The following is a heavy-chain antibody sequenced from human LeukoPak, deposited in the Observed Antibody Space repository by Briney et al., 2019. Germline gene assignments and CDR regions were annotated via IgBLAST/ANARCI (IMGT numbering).Heavy chain of an antibody. J-gene: IGHJ6*03. Sequence: ASVKVSCKAFGDTFSNYAISWVRQAPGQGLEWMGGIIPVFGTTNYEPNFQGRVTITADESTATAYMELRSLRSEDTAVYYCARLEEGYGSGRRENYYYYYMDVWGKGRTVTISS. CDR1: GDTFSNYA. D-gene: IGHD3-10*01. CDR2: IIPVFGTT. CDR3: ARLEEGYGSGRRENYYYYYMDV. V-gene: IGHV1-69*13.